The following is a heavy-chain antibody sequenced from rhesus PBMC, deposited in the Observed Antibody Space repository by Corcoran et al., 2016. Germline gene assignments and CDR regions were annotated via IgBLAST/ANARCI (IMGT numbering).Heavy chain of an antibody. Sequence: QVQLQQWGEGLVKPSETLSLTCAVSGGSISGYYYWSCIRHHQGKGLELIGYIYVNSASTNYNPALMNRVTITKDTSKNQFSLNLSSVTAADTAVYYCASRYSGYSGTFDYWGQGVLVTVSS. J-gene: IGHJ4*01. V-gene: IGHV4-73*01. CDR3: ASRYSGYSGTFDY. CDR2: IYVNSAST. D-gene: IGHD5-24*01. CDR1: GGSISGYYY.